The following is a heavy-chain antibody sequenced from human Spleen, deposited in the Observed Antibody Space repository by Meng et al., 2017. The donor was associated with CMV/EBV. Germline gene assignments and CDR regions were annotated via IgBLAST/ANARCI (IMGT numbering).Heavy chain of an antibody. CDR1: SNL. D-gene: IGHD2-21*02. CDR2: IYHSGST. CDR3: ARIERRRILKYCGSDCSTTDY. V-gene: IGHV4-4*02. J-gene: IGHJ4*02. Sequence: SNLWPCVRQVPGKGLDWIGEIYHSGSTNYNPSLKSRVTLSVYKFKYQFSLKLGSVTAADTAVYYCARIERRRILKYCGSDCSTTDYWGQGTLVTVSS.